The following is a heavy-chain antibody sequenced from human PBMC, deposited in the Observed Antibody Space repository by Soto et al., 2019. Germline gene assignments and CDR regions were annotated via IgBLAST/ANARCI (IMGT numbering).Heavy chain of an antibody. CDR1: GFIFIGSA. CDR3: ARGQGAAIGDYYYHGMDV. J-gene: IGHJ6*02. D-gene: IGHD2-2*02. CDR2: IRSRAKNFAT. Sequence: EVQLVESGGGLVQPGGPLKFSGAAPGFIFIGSALHWFPQPPGKGLEWVGGIRSRAKNFATPSAASVKGRFTFSRDDSKNTAYLQMNTLKPEDTAVYYCARGQGAAIGDYYYHGMDVWGQGTPVTVSS. V-gene: IGHV3-73*02.